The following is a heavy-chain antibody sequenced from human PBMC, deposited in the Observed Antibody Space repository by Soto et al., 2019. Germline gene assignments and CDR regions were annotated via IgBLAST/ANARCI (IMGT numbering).Heavy chain of an antibody. CDR3: ATDQGIY. V-gene: IGHV3-33*01. CDR2: IWYDGSDK. J-gene: IGHJ4*02. CDR1: GFTFSSYG. Sequence: GGSLRLSCAASGFTFSSYGMHWVRQAPGKGLEWVAVIWYDGSDKYYADSVKGRFTISRDNSKNTLYLQMNSLRAEDTAIYYCATDQGIYWGQGTLITVSS. D-gene: IGHD3-10*01.